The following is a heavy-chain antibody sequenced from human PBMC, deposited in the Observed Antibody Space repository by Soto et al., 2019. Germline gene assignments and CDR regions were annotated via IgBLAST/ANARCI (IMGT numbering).Heavy chain of an antibody. CDR2: IYYSGST. CDR3: ASTLYYYENLFDP. V-gene: IGHV4-39*01. J-gene: IGHJ5*02. D-gene: IGHD3-22*01. Sequence: SETLSLTCTVSGGSISSSSNYWAWIRQPPGKGLECMGSIYYSGSTYYNPSLKSRVTISVDTSKNQFSLKLTSVTAADTAVYYCASTLYYYENLFDPWGMGTLVTVSS. CDR1: GGSISSSSNY.